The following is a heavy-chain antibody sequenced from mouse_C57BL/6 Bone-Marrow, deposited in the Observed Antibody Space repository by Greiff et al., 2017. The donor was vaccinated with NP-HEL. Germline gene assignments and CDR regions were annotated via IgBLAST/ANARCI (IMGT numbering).Heavy chain of an antibody. Sequence: QVHVKQSGAELVRPGTSVKVSCKASGYAFTNYLIEWVKQRPGQGLEWIGVINPGSGGTNYNEKFKGKATLTADKSSSTAYMQLSSLTSEDSAVYFCARVLRSLHYYAMDYWGQGTSVTVSS. CDR1: GYAFTNYL. CDR2: INPGSGGT. D-gene: IGHD1-1*01. J-gene: IGHJ4*01. V-gene: IGHV1-54*01. CDR3: ARVLRSLHYYAMDY.